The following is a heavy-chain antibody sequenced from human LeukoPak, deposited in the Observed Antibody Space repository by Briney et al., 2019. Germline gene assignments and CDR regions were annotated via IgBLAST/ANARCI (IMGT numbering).Heavy chain of an antibody. J-gene: IGHJ4*02. CDR3: AKSPVFWSKTYYYGSGSYWGYYFDY. Sequence: GGSLRLSCAASGFTFSSYAMSWVRQAPGKGLEWVSAISCSGGSTYYADSVKGRFTISRDNSKNTLYLQMNSRSAEDTAVYYCAKSPVFWSKTYYYGSGSYWGYYFDYWGQGTLVSVSS. D-gene: IGHD3-10*01. V-gene: IGHV3-23*01. CDR1: GFTFSSYA. CDR2: ISCSGGST.